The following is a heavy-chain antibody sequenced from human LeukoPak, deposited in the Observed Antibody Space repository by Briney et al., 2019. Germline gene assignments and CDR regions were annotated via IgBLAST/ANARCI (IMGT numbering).Heavy chain of an antibody. V-gene: IGHV3-11*04. CDR1: GFTFSDYP. CDR3: VRDVNWGFDS. D-gene: IGHD7-27*01. J-gene: IGHJ4*02. Sequence: AGSLRPSGATSGFTFSDYPMTWVRQAPGKGLEWVSNIRGSGPGSGSGTYYADSVKGRFIISRDGAKNSVYLQMNSLRIEDSAFYYCVRDVNWGFDSWGQGALVTVSS. CDR2: IRGSGPGSGSGT.